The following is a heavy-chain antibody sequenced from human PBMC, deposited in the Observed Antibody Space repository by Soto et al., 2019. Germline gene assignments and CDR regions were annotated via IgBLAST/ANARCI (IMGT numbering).Heavy chain of an antibody. Sequence: PSETLSLTCTVSGGSISSYYWSWIRQPPGKGLEWIGYIYYSGSTNYNPSLKSRVTISVDTSKNQFSLKLSSVTAADTAVYYCASRAESGYSGYDHYYYYMDVWGKGTTVTVSS. V-gene: IGHV4-59*12. CDR1: GGSISSYY. J-gene: IGHJ6*03. CDR3: ASRAESGYSGYDHYYYYMDV. D-gene: IGHD5-12*01. CDR2: IYYSGST.